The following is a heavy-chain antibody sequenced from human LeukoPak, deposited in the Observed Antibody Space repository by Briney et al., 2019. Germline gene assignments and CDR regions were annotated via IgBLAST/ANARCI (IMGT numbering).Heavy chain of an antibody. CDR2: IIPIFGTA. CDR1: GGTFSSYA. CDR3: ARYSSGWQRPDY. D-gene: IGHD6-19*01. Sequence: GASVKVSCKASGGTFSSYAISWVRQAPGQGLEWMGGIIPIFGTANYAQKFQGRVTITADESTSTAYMELSSLRSDDTAVYYCARYSSGWQRPDYWGQGTLVTVSS. J-gene: IGHJ4*02. V-gene: IGHV1-69*01.